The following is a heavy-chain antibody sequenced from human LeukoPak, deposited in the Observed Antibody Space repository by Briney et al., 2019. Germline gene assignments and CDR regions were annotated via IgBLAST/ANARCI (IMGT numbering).Heavy chain of an antibody. Sequence: GESLQISCQGSGSSFTSNWIGWVRQLPGKGLEWMGIIYPRDSDTRYSPSFQGQVAISADKSISTAYLQWSSLKASDTAMYYCARLVGYSGYDAFDYWGQGTLVTVSS. CDR3: ARLVGYSGYDAFDY. J-gene: IGHJ4*02. D-gene: IGHD5-12*01. V-gene: IGHV5-51*01. CDR1: GSSFTSNW. CDR2: IYPRDSDT.